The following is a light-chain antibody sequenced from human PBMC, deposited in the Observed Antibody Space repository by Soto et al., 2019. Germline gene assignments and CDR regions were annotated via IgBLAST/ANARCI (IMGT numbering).Light chain of an antibody. CDR3: QQSTTAHGIT. J-gene: IGKJ5*01. CDR1: QGVGNKY. V-gene: IGKV3-20*01. CDR2: AAS. Sequence: EIALTQSPGTLSLSPGERATLSCRASQGVGNKYLAWYQQRPGQAPSLLIYAASSRATGVPDRFSGSGSGTDFTLTISRLEPEDFAVYYCQQSTTAHGITFGQGTRLEIK.